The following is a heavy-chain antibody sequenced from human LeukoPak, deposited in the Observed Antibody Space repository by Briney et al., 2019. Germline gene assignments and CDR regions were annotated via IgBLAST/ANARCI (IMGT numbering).Heavy chain of an antibody. J-gene: IGHJ6*03. CDR3: ARLNDYYYYYMDV. V-gene: IGHV4-39*01. Sequence: PSETLSLTCAVSGGSISSSIYYWGWIRQPPGKGLEWIGSIHYSGNTYYSPSLKSRVTVSVDTSKNQFSLKLSSVTAADTAVYYCARLNDYYYYYMDVWGKGTTVTVSS. CDR2: IHYSGNT. CDR1: GGSISSSIYY.